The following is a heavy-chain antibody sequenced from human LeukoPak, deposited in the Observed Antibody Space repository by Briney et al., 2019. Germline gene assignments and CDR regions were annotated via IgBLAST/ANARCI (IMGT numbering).Heavy chain of an antibody. CDR2: ISGSGGST. V-gene: IGHV3-23*01. J-gene: IGHJ4*02. CDR3: AKDLGYSGYDSLDY. Sequence: PGGSLRLSCAASGFTFSSSTMSCFPQAPGKGLEWVSAISGSGGSTYYADSVKGRFTISRDNSKNTLYLQMNSLRAEDTAVYYCAKDLGYSGYDSLDYGRQPTLVTVSS. D-gene: IGHD5-12*01. CDR1: GFTFSSST.